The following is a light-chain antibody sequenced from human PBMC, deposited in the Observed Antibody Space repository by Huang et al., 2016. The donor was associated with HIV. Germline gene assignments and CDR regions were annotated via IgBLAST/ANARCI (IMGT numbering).Light chain of an antibody. Sequence: EVLLTQSPATLSVSPGERATLSCRASQSVSTNLDWYQPKPGQAPGLLIYGASTRATGVPARFSGSGSGTEFTLTISSLQSEDSAVYYCQQYNSWPPLFTFGPGTKVDIK. CDR2: GAS. CDR1: QSVSTN. CDR3: QQYNSWPPLFT. V-gene: IGKV3-15*01. J-gene: IGKJ3*01.